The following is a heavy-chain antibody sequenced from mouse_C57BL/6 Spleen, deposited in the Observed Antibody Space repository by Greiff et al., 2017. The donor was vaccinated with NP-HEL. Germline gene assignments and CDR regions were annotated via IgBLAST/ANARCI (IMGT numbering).Heavy chain of an antibody. D-gene: IGHD4-1*02. CDR1: GYTFTDYY. CDR2: INPNNGGT. Sequence: EVQLQQSGPELLKPGASVKISCKASGYTFTDYYMNWVKQSHGKSLEWIGDINPNNGGTSYNQKFKGKATLTVDKSSSTAYMELRSLTSEDSAVYYCARFSPQLGQGYFDVWGTGTTVTVSS. J-gene: IGHJ1*03. CDR3: ARFSPQLGQGYFDV. V-gene: IGHV1-26*01.